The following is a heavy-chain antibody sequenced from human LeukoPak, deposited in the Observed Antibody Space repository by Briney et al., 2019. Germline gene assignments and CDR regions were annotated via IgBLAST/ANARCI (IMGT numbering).Heavy chain of an antibody. D-gene: IGHD2-15*01. CDR3: ARGYSSGGSSYLFDY. V-gene: IGHV3-48*04. CDR1: GFTFNTYS. J-gene: IGHJ4*02. Sequence: GGSLRLSCAASGFTFNTYSMDWVRQAPGKGLEWVSYISSHSNTIYYADSVKGWFTISRDNAKSSMYLQMNSLRAEDTAVYYCARGYSSGGSSYLFDYWGQGNLVTVSS. CDR2: ISSHSNTI.